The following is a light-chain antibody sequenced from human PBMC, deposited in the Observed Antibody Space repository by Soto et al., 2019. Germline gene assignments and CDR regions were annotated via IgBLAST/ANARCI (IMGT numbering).Light chain of an antibody. CDR1: QSVSSSY. CDR3: QQYGSSPHST. V-gene: IGKV3-20*01. J-gene: IGKJ5*01. Sequence: EIVLTQSPGTLSLSPGERATLSCRASQSVSSSYLAWYQQKPGQAPRLLIYGASSRATGIPDRFSGSGSGTDFTLTISRLEPEEFAVYYCQQYGSSPHSTFGQGTRLEIK. CDR2: GAS.